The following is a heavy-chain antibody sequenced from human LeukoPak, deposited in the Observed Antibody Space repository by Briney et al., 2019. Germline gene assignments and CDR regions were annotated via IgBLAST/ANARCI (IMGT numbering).Heavy chain of an antibody. J-gene: IGHJ6*03. D-gene: IGHD3-10*01. V-gene: IGHV4-34*01. Sequence: TETLSLTCVVSGASFSGYYWSWIRQSPGKGLEWIGEIDHSGSSNYNMSLKSRVTISVDTSKNQFSLKLSSVTAADTAVYYCARRLGRKFGERFYYYHYMDVWGKGTTVTISS. CDR1: GASFSGYY. CDR3: ARRLGRKFGERFYYYHYMDV. CDR2: IDHSGSS.